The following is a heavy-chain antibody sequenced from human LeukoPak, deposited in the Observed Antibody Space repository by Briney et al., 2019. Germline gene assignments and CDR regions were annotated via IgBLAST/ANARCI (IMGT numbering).Heavy chain of an antibody. V-gene: IGHV3-23*01. CDR2: ISGSGDNT. J-gene: IGHJ4*02. D-gene: IGHD3-16*01. CDR1: GFTFSSSA. Sequence: PGGSLRLSCAASGFTFSSSAMTWVRLAPGRGLEWVSAISGSGDNTYNADSVTGRFTIPRDNSKKTLYLQMNSLRAEDTAVYYCAKALLGSGIITPFDYWGQGTLVTVSS. CDR3: AKALLGSGIITPFDY.